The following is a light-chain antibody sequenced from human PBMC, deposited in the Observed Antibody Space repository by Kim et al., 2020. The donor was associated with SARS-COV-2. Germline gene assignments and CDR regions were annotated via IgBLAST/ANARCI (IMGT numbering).Light chain of an antibody. Sequence: QSALTQPASVSGSPGQSITISCTGTSSDVGGYNYASWYQQHPGQAPKLMIYDVSNRPSGVSNRFSGSKSGNTASLTISGLQAEDEADYYCSSYTSSSTLVFGGGTQLTVL. V-gene: IGLV2-14*03. J-gene: IGLJ2*01. CDR2: DVS. CDR1: SSDVGGYNY. CDR3: SSYTSSSTLV.